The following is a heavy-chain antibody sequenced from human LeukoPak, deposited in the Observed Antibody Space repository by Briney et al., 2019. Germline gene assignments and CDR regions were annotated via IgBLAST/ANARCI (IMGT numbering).Heavy chain of an antibody. CDR3: ARPRIAAARGAFDI. J-gene: IGHJ3*02. V-gene: IGHV3-53*01. CDR1: GFTVSSNY. Sequence: GGSLRLSCAASGFTVSSNYMSWVRQAPGKGLEWVSVIYSGGSTYYADSVKGRFTISRDNSKNTLYLQMNSLRAEDTAVYYCARPRIAAARGAFDIWGQGTMVTVSS. D-gene: IGHD6-13*01. CDR2: IYSGGST.